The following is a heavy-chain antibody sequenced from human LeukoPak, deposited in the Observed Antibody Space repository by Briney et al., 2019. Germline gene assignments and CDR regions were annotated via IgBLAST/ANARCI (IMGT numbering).Heavy chain of an antibody. Sequence: PGGSLRLSCSASGFTSDDYAMHWVRQAPGKGLEWVSGINWSSGTIAYADSVKGRFTISRDNAKNSLYLQMDSLRVEDTALYYCTKDIRIAVSGMLDYWGQGTLVTVSS. J-gene: IGHJ4*02. D-gene: IGHD6-19*01. V-gene: IGHV3-9*02. CDR3: TKDIRIAVSGMLDY. CDR1: GFTSDDYA. CDR2: INWSSGTI.